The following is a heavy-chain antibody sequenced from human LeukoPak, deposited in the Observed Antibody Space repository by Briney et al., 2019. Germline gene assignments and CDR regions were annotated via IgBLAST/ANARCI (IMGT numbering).Heavy chain of an antibody. CDR3: ARATTPGGYYYTY. D-gene: IGHD2/OR15-2a*01. CDR1: VFTFTAYY. V-gene: IGHV1-2*02. CDR2: INPNSGGT. J-gene: IGHJ4*02. Sequence: ASVKVSYKASVFTFTAYYMHWVRQAPGQGLEWMGWINPNSGGTNYAQKFQDRVTMTRDTSISTVYMELSRLRSDDTDVYYCARATTPGGYYYTYGGQGTLVTVSS.